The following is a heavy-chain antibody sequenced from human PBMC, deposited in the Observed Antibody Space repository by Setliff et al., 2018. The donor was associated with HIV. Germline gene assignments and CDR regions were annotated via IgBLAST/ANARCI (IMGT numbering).Heavy chain of an antibody. V-gene: IGHV4-34*01. CDR2: INHSGST. J-gene: IGHJ4*02. CDR3: ARGGGYDRSGYYPFDY. Sequence: ASETLSLTCAVYGGSLSGYHWSWIRQSPEKGLEWIGEINHSGSTNYNPSLKSRATMSVDTSKNQFSLKLSSVTAADTAVYYCARGGGYDRSGYYPFDYWGQGTPVTVSS. D-gene: IGHD3-22*01. CDR1: GGSLSGYH.